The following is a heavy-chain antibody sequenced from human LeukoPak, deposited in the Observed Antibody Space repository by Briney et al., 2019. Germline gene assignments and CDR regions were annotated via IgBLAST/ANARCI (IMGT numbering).Heavy chain of an antibody. CDR3: ARHRSSAWTVDY. D-gene: IGHD6-19*01. V-gene: IGHV5-51*01. CDR2: IYPADSET. CDR1: GYSFTTYW. Sequence: GESLKISCRGSGYSFTTYWIGWVRQMPGKGLEWMGIIYPADSETKYSPSFEGQVAISADYSIRTAYLQWSSLKASDTAMYYCARHRSSAWTVDYWGQGTLVTVSS. J-gene: IGHJ4*02.